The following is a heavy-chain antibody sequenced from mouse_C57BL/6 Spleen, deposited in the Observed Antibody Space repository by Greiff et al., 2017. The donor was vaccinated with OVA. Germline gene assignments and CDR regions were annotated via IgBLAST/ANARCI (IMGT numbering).Heavy chain of an antibody. CDR3: ARAGGNCGYFDV. CDR1: GYAFSSYW. CDR2: IYPGDGDT. D-gene: IGHD2-1*01. V-gene: IGHV1-80*01. Sequence: QVQLKQSGAELVKPGASVKISCKASGYAFSSYWMNWVKQRPGQGLEWIGQIYPGDGDTNYNGKFKGKATLTADKSSSTAYMQLSSLTSEDSAVYFCARAGGNCGYFDVWGKGTTVTVSS. J-gene: IGHJ1*03.